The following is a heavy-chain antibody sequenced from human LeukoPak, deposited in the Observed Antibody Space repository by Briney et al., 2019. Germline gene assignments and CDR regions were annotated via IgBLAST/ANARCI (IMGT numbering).Heavy chain of an antibody. Sequence: GATVKLSCKASGYTFTSYGISWVRQAPGQGLEWMGWISAYNGNTNYAQKLQGRVTMTADTSTSTAYMELRSLRSDDTAVYYCARDSLYSSGLEFDYWGQGTLVTVSS. CDR2: ISAYNGNT. D-gene: IGHD6-25*01. CDR3: ARDSLYSSGLEFDY. CDR1: GYTFTSYG. V-gene: IGHV1-18*01. J-gene: IGHJ4*02.